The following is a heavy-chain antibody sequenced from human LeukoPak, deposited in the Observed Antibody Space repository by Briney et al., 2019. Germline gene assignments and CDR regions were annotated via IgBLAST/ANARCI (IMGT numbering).Heavy chain of an antibody. CDR3: TTDRVVVVAARWH. Sequence: PGGSLRLSCAASGFTFSNAWMSWVRQAPGKELEWVGRIKSKTDGGTTDYAAPVKGRFTISRDDSKNTLYLQMNSLKTEDTAVYYCTTDRVVVVAARWHWGQGTLVTVSS. CDR2: IKSKTDGGTT. CDR1: GFTFSNAW. J-gene: IGHJ4*02. D-gene: IGHD2-15*01. V-gene: IGHV3-15*01.